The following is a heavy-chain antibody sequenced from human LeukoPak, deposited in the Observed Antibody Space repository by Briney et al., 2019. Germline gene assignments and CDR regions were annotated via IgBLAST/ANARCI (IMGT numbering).Heavy chain of an antibody. CDR2: ISYDGSSK. Sequence: GRSLRLSCAASGFTFSSYGMHWVRQAPGKGLEWVAVISYDGSSKYYADSVKGRFTISRDSSKNTLYLQMNSLRAEDTAVYYCAKDGSSSWLFDYWGQGTLVTVSS. D-gene: IGHD6-13*01. V-gene: IGHV3-30*18. CDR1: GFTFSSYG. J-gene: IGHJ4*02. CDR3: AKDGSSSWLFDY.